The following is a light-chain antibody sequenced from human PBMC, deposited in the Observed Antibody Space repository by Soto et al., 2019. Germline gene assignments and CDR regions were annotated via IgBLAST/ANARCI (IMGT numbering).Light chain of an antibody. CDR2: AAS. CDR3: QNYNSVPWT. J-gene: IGKJ1*01. Sequence: TQSPATLSLSPGESATLSCGASQSISIYLAWFQQKPGQAPRLLIYAASTLQSGVPSRFSGSGSGTDFTLTISSLQPEDVATFYCQNYNSVPWTFGQGTKVEI. CDR1: QSISIY. V-gene: IGKV1-27*01.